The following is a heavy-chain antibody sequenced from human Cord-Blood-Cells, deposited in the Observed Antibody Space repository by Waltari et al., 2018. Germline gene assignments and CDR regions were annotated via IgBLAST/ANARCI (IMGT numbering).Heavy chain of an antibody. CDR1: GFTFSRYG. CDR3: ARDGAGDMRAFDI. V-gene: IGHV3-33*01. J-gene: IGHJ3*02. Sequence: QVQLVESGGGVVQPGRSLRLSCAASGFTFSRYGMHWVRQAPGKGLEWVAVIWYDGSNKYYADSVKGRFTISRDNSKNTLYLQMNSLRAEDTAVYYCARDGAGDMRAFDIWGQGTMVTVSS. D-gene: IGHD7-27*01. CDR2: IWYDGSNK.